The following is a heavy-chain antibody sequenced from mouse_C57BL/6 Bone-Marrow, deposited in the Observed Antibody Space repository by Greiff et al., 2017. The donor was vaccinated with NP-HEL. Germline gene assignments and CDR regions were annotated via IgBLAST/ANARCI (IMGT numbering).Heavy chain of an antibody. D-gene: IGHD2-12*01. CDR3: ARGLRRTFDY. Sequence: QVTLKESGPGISQSSQTLSLTCSFSGFSLSTSGMGVSWIRQPSGKGLEWLAHIYWDDDKRYNPSLKSRLTISKDTSRNQVFLKITSVDTADTATYYCARGLRRTFDYWGQGTTLTVSS. CDR1: GFSLSTSGMG. V-gene: IGHV8-12*01. CDR2: IYWDDDK. J-gene: IGHJ2*01.